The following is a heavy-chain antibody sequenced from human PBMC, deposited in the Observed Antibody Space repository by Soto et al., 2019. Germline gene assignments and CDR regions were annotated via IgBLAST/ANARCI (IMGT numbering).Heavy chain of an antibody. J-gene: IGHJ4*02. CDR3: ARDSAGEGGY. CDR1: GFTFSSYI. V-gene: IGHV3-30-3*01. CDR2: VSFDGSDK. Sequence: VHLEESGGGVVQPGRSLRISCAASGFTFSSYIMHWVRQAPGKGLEWVAAVSFDGSDKYYPESVKGRFTISRDNSKNTLFLQMNSLRAEDTAVYYCARDSAGEGGYWGQGTLVTVSS. D-gene: IGHD3-16*01.